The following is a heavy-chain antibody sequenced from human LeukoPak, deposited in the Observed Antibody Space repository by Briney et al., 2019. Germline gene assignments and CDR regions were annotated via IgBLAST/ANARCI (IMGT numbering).Heavy chain of an antibody. CDR2: IKQDGSEK. CDR3: ARAPSPEYYYYYYYGMDV. D-gene: IGHD2/OR15-2a*01. V-gene: IGHV3-7*03. Sequence: GGSLRLSCAASGFTFSSYWMSWVRQAPGKGLEWEANIKQDGSEKYYVDSVKGRFTISRDNAKNSLYLQMNSLRAEDTAVYYCARAPSPEYYYYYYYGMDVWGQGTTVTVSS. CDR1: GFTFSSYW. J-gene: IGHJ6*02.